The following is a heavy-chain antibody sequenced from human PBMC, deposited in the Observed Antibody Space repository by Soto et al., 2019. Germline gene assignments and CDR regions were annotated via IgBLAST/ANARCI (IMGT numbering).Heavy chain of an antibody. CDR1: GATFISSA. J-gene: IGHJ4*02. Sequence: SVKVCCKASGATFISSASSWVRQYPGQGLEWMGGIIPIFGTANYAQKFQGRVTITADESTSTAYMELSSLRSEDTAVYYCARVSEQWPLYYFDYRGQGTLVTVYS. D-gene: IGHD6-19*01. CDR2: IIPIFGTA. CDR3: ARVSEQWPLYYFDY. V-gene: IGHV1-69*13.